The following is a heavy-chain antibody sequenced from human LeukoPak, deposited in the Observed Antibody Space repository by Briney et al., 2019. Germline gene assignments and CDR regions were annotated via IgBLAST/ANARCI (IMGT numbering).Heavy chain of an antibody. CDR3: ASSYDSSGYYYFDY. CDR2: IYYSGST. CDR1: GGSISSSSYS. Sequence: PSETLSLTCTVSGGSISSSSYSWVWIRQPPGKGLEWIGTIYYSGSTYYNPSLTSRVTISVDTSKNQFSLKLSSVTAADTAVYYCASSYDSSGYYYFDYWGQGTLVTVSS. D-gene: IGHD3-22*01. J-gene: IGHJ4*02. V-gene: IGHV4-39*07.